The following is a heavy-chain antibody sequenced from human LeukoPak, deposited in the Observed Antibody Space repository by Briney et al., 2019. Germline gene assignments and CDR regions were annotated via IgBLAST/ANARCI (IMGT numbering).Heavy chain of an antibody. CDR2: INPNSGGT. CDR1: GYTFTGYY. Sequence: EASVNVSCKASGYTFTGYYMHWVRQAPGQGLEWMGWINPNSGGTNYAQKFQGRVTMTRDTSISTAYMELSRLRSDDTAVYYCARVDSIFYDSSGYYAAEYFQHWGQGTLVTVSS. J-gene: IGHJ1*01. CDR3: ARVDSIFYDSSGYYAAEYFQH. D-gene: IGHD3-22*01. V-gene: IGHV1-2*02.